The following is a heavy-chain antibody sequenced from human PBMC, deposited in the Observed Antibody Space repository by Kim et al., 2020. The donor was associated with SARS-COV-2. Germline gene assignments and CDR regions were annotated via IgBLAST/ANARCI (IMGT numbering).Heavy chain of an antibody. CDR1: GYSFTDHF. V-gene: IGHV1-2*02. CDR2: INPYTGDT. CDR3: ASGDFYESGSYLFDG. D-gene: IGHD3-10*01. Sequence: ASVKVSCKASGYSFTDHFIHWVRQAPGRGLEWMGWINPYTGDTKFAQDFQGRLSLSRDTSIDTTYMELRGLIFADTAIYFCASGDFYESGSYLFDGWG. J-gene: IGHJ3*01.